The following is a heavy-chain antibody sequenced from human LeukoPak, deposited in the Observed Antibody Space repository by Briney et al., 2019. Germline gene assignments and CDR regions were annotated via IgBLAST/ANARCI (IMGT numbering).Heavy chain of an antibody. D-gene: IGHD6-13*01. V-gene: IGHV4-34*01. Sequence: SETLSLTCAVYGGSFSGYYWSWIRQPPGKGLEWIGEINHSGSTNYNPSLKSQVTISVDTSKNQFSLKLSSVTAADTAVYYCARRAFGSSWYWKPYYFDYWGQGTLVTVSS. CDR1: GGSFSGYY. CDR2: INHSGST. CDR3: ARRAFGSSWYWKPYYFDY. J-gene: IGHJ4*02.